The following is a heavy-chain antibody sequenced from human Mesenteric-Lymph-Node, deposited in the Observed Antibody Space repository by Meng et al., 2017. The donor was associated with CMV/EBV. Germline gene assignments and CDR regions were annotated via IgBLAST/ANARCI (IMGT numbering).Heavy chain of an antibody. D-gene: IGHD2-8*01. J-gene: IGHJ5*02. CDR3: AKDNEGRYCTNGVCYRGGWFDP. V-gene: IGHV3-23*03. CDR1: YA. CDR2: IYSGGSST. Sequence: YAMSWVRQAPGKGLEWVSVIYSGGSSTYYADSVKGRFTISRDNSKNTLYLQMNSLRAEDTAVYYCAKDNEGRYCTNGVCYRGGWFDPWGQGTLVSLL.